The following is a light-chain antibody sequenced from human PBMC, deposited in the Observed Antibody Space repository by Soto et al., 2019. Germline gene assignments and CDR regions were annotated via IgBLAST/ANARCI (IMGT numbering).Light chain of an antibody. V-gene: IGKV3-20*01. Sequence: EIVLTQSPGTLSLYPGERATLSCRASQSVSSNYLAWYQQKPGQAPRLLIYGASTRATGIPDRFSGSGSGTDFTLTISRLEPEDFAVYYCQQYANSPPTFGQGTKVEIK. J-gene: IGKJ1*01. CDR2: GAS. CDR1: QSVSSNY. CDR3: QQYANSPPT.